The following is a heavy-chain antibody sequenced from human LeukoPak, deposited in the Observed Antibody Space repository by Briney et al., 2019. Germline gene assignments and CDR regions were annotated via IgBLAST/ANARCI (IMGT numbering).Heavy chain of an antibody. CDR1: GFTFSSYA. CDR3: ARDAPLVAGDFDY. Sequence: QSGGSLRLSCAASGFTFSSYAMHWVRQAPGKGLEWVAVISYDGSNKYYADSVKGRFTISRDNSKNTLYLQMNSLRAEDTAVYYCARDAPLVAGDFDYWGQGTLVTVSS. V-gene: IGHV3-30-3*01. CDR2: ISYDGSNK. D-gene: IGHD6-19*01. J-gene: IGHJ4*02.